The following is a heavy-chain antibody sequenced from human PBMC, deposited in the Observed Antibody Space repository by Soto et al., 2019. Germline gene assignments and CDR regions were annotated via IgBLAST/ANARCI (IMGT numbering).Heavy chain of an antibody. Sequence: GGSMRLCCAASGFTFSSYSMNWVRQAPRKVLEWISYISTTSSSINYADSVKGRFTISRDNAKNSLFRQMNSLRDEDTAVYYCARKGVAFDYWGQGALVTVSS. CDR3: ARKGVAFDY. CDR1: GFTFSSYS. V-gene: IGHV3-48*02. CDR2: ISTTSSSI. J-gene: IGHJ4*02. D-gene: IGHD3-3*01.